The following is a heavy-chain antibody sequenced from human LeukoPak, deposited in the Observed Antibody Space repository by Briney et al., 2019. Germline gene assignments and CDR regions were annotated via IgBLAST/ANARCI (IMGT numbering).Heavy chain of an antibody. J-gene: IGHJ4*02. CDR3: ARVREWEEISGAIPDFFDY. CDR2: IKPNSGAT. Sequence: ASVKVSCKASGYTFTSYDINWVRQAPEQGLEWMGWIKPNSGATNYGYKFQGRVTMTRDTSINTAYMELSSLTSDDTAVYYCARVREWEEISGAIPDFFDYWGQGTLVTVSS. V-gene: IGHV1-2*02. D-gene: IGHD3-3*01. CDR1: GYTFTSYD.